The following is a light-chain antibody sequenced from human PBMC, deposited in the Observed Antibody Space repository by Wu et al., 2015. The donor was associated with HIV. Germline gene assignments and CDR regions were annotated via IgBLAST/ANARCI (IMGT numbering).Light chain of an antibody. CDR3: QQYGHTPLT. CDR1: QTVTDNY. V-gene: IGKV3-20*01. J-gene: IGKJ2*01. CDR2: GTS. Sequence: VVLTQFPDTLSLSPGERATLSCKASQTVTDNYLAWYPQRRGQPPTLLIYGTSNRATGISDRLSGSGSGTNFTLVITTVEREDFGVYYCQQYGHTPLTFGQGTQLE.